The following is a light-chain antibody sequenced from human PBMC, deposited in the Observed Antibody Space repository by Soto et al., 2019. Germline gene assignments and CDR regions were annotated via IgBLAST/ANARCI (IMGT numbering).Light chain of an antibody. J-gene: IGLJ1*01. CDR2: EVT. CDR3: SSYTSSSTRV. CDR1: SSDVGGYNS. V-gene: IGLV2-14*01. Sequence: LPQPASVSGSLGRPIPFSCTGTSSDVGGYNSVSWYQQHPGKAPKLVIYEVTNRPSGISNRFSGSKSGNTASLTISGLQAEDEADYYCSSYTSSSTRVFGTGTKVTVL.